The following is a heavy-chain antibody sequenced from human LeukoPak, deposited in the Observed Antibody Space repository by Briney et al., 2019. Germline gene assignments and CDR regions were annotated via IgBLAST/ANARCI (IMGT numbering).Heavy chain of an antibody. CDR3: AKRPDRSYYDRTGYYYFDY. D-gene: IGHD3-22*01. Sequence: GGSLRLSCAASGFTFNAFGMNWVRQAPGKGLEWVSSIGGLGGSTFYAVSVKGRFTISRDNSKNTLYLQMNSLRAEDTAVYYCAKRPDRSYYDRTGYYYFDYWGQGTLVTVSS. CDR1: GFTFNAFG. J-gene: IGHJ4*02. CDR2: IGGLGGST. V-gene: IGHV3-23*01.